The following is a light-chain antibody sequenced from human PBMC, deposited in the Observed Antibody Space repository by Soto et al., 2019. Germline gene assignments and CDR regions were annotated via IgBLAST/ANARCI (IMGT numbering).Light chain of an antibody. V-gene: IGKV3-15*01. CDR1: QSVSSK. J-gene: IGKJ2*02. CDR2: SAS. CDR3: YQYSTWPRT. Sequence: EILMTQSPATLSVSPGERATLSCRASQSVSSKVAWYQQKPGQAPMLLIYSASTRATDIPDSFSGSGSGTEFTLTIASLESEDFAVYYCYQYSTWPRTFGQGTKLEIK.